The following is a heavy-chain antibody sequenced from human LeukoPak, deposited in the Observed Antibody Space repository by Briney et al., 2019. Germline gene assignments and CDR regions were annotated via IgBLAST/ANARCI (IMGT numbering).Heavy chain of an antibody. CDR2: ISGDGGST. V-gene: IGHV3-43*02. Sequence: GGSLRLSCAASGFTFSSYWMHWVRQAPGKGLEWVSLISGDGGSTYYADSVKGRFTISRDNSKNSLYLQMNSLRTEDTALYYCAKDYAGYSGSWYFYYYYGMDVWGQGTTVTVSS. CDR1: GFTFSSYW. D-gene: IGHD6-13*01. J-gene: IGHJ6*02. CDR3: AKDYAGYSGSWYFYYYYGMDV.